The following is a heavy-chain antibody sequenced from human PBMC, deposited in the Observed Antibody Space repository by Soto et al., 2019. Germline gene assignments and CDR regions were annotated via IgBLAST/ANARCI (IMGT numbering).Heavy chain of an antibody. CDR1: GGSVSGNSVA. D-gene: IGHD3-22*01. Sequence: SQTLSLTCAISGGSVSGNSVAWNWIRQSPARGLEWLGRTYYRSKWYNDYAVSVKSRITINPDTSRNQFSLQLSSVTAEDTAVYYCARLVYDSSGYRPGWGQGTLVTVSS. J-gene: IGHJ4*02. V-gene: IGHV6-1*01. CDR2: TYYRSKWYN. CDR3: ARLVYDSSGYRPG.